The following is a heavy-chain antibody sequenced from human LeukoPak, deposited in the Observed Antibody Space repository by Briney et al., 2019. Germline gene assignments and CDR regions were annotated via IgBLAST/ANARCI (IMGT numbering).Heavy chain of an antibody. J-gene: IGHJ6*02. CDR2: IIPILGIA. V-gene: IGHV1-69*04. D-gene: IGHD6-13*01. CDR1: GGTFSSYA. Sequence: SVKDSCRASGGTFSSYAISWVRQAPGQGLEWMGRIIPILGIANYAQKFQGRVTITADKSTSTAYMELSSLRAEDTAVYYCASGVAAAGSVYYYGMDVWGQGTTVTVSS. CDR3: ASGVAAAGSVYYYGMDV.